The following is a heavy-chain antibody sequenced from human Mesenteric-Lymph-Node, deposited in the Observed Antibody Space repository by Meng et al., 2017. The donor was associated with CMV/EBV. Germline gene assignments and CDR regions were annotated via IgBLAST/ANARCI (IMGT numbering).Heavy chain of an antibody. J-gene: IGHJ4*02. CDR3: ARGAGAAVVGRFDC. V-gene: IGHV1-18*01. CDR2: ISAYNGNT. D-gene: IGHD6-13*01. CDR1: GYTFSGYG. Sequence: ASVKVSCKASGYTFSGYGISWVRQAPGQGLEWMGWISAYNGNTDYAQKFQGRVTVTTDTSTSTAYMELRSLRSDDTAVYYCARGAGAAVVGRFDCWGQGTLVTVSS.